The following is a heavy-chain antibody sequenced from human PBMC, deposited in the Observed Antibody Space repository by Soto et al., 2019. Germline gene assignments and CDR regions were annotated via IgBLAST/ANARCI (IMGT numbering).Heavy chain of an antibody. D-gene: IGHD2-15*01. CDR1: GFPFSSYA. CDR2: ISGGGGSI. J-gene: IGHJ4*02. CDR3: EHSPDEFHVVAGGGQLDD. Sequence: EVQLLESGGGLAQPGGSLRLSCTTSGFPFSSYAMNWVRQAPGKGLEWLSTISGGGGSIYYAESVKGRFTVSRDNPKNTLFLKMSRMRGEDTAVYYCEHSPDEFHVVAGGGQLDDWVQGTLVAVAS. V-gene: IGHV3-23*01.